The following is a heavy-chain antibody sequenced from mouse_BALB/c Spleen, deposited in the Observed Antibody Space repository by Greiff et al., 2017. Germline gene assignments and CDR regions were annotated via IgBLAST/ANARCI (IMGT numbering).Heavy chain of an antibody. CDR3: APYGPGGFAY. V-gene: IGHV1-87*01. J-gene: IGHJ3*01. CDR2: IYPGDGDT. CDR1: GYTFTSYW. D-gene: IGHD1-1*02. Sequence: VQLQQSGAELARPGASVKLSCKASGYTFTSYWMQWVKQRPGQGLEWIGAIYPGDGDTRYTQKFKGKATLTADKSSSTAYMQLSSLASEDSAVYYCAPYGPGGFAYWGQGTLVTVSA.